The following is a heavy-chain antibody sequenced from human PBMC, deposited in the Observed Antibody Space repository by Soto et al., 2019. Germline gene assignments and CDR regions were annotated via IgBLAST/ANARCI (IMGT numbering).Heavy chain of an antibody. CDR1: SGSFSGFY. D-gene: IGHD6-6*01. J-gene: IGHJ4*02. Sequence: PSETLSLTCSIYSGSFSGFYWSWIRQPPGKRLEWIGEISQSGSTNYNPSLKSRVSISVDTSKNQFSLNLTSVTAADTAVYYCARAPKVSGSSQTRPDLWGQGALVTVYS. V-gene: IGHV4-34*01. CDR2: ISQSGST. CDR3: ARAPKVSGSSQTRPDL.